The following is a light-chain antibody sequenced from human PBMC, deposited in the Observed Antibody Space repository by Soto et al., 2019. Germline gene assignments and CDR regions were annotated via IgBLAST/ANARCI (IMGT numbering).Light chain of an antibody. Sequence: IMRTQSPATVSGSRVEIVTLSFRTSHSVNSHVAWYQQKPGQAPRLLIYGASTRATGIPARFSGSGSGTEFTLTISSLQSEDFAVSYCQQYNNWPITFGQGTRLEIK. J-gene: IGKJ5*01. CDR1: HSVNSH. CDR2: GAS. CDR3: QQYNNWPIT. V-gene: IGKV3-15*01.